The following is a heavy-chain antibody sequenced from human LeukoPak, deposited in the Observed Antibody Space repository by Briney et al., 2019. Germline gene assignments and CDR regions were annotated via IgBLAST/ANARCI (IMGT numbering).Heavy chain of an antibody. D-gene: IGHD3-22*01. Sequence: ASVKVSCKASGYTFTRYGISWVRQAPGQGLEWMGWISAYNGNTNYAQKLQGRVTMTTDTSTSTAYMELRSLRSDDTAVYYCARVVVLSDSSAYYPHTPFDYWGQGTLATVSS. J-gene: IGHJ4*02. CDR2: ISAYNGNT. CDR1: GYTFTRYG. V-gene: IGHV1-18*01. CDR3: ARVVVLSDSSAYYPHTPFDY.